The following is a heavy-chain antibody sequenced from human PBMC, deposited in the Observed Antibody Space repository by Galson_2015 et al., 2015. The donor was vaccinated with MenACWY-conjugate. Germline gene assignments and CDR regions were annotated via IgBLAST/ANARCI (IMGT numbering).Heavy chain of an antibody. CDR2: INSDEITT. V-gene: IGHV3-74*01. Sequence: SLRLSCAASGFTISSYWMHWARQAPGKGLVWVSRINSDEITTNYADSVKGRFTISRDNAKNTLYLQMNSLRAEDTAVYYCARGIGGSSVLDYWGQGTLVTVSS. D-gene: IGHD6-19*01. J-gene: IGHJ4*02. CDR3: ARGIGGSSVLDY. CDR1: GFTISSYW.